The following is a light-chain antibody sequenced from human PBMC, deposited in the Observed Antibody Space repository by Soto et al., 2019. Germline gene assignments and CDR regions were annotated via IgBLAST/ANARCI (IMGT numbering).Light chain of an antibody. CDR2: VSN. CDR3: GAWGGSLELDH. CDR1: RSNIGNNY. V-gene: IGLV1-51*01. J-gene: IGLJ1*01. Sequence: QSVLTQPPSLSAAPGQTLTISCSGSRSNIGNNYVSWYQQFPGAAPTLLIYVSNKRPSGNPERFSASKSGTSATLGITGIRTGDEADYYCGAWGGSLELDHFGTGTKVTVL.